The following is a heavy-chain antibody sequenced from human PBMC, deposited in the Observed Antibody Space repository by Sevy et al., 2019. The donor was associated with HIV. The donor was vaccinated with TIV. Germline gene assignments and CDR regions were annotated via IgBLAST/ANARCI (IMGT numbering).Heavy chain of an antibody. CDR2: ISYDGSNK. CDR3: AKVGGGYDFDY. V-gene: IGHV3-30*18. CDR1: GFTFSSYG. D-gene: IGHD5-12*01. J-gene: IGHJ4*02. Sequence: GGSLRLSCAASGFTFSSYGMHWVRQAPGKGLEWVAVISYDGSNKYYADSVKGRFTISRDNSKNTLYLQMNSLRAEDTAVYYCAKVGGGYDFDYWGQGTLVTVSS.